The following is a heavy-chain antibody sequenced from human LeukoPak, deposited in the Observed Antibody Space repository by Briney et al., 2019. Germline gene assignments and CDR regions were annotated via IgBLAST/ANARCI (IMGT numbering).Heavy chain of an antibody. CDR3: ARAVEDNDYGDY. V-gene: IGHV4-34*01. D-gene: IGHD2-15*01. J-gene: IGHJ4*02. CDR1: GWSFSGYY. Sequence: SETLSLTCAVSGWSFSGYYWSWIRQPPGKGLEWIWEINHSGSTNYNPSLKSRVTISVDTSKNQFSLMLSSVTAADTAVYYCARAVEDNDYGDYWGQGTLVTVSS. CDR2: INHSGST.